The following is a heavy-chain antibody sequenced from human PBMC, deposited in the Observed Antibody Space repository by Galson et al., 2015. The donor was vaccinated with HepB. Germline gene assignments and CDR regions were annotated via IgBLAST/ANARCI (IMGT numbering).Heavy chain of an antibody. Sequence: QSGGEVKKPGESLNISCEGSGYICSDYWIGWVRQMPGKGLEWRGIIDAGDSDTRYSPSFQGKFTISVDKSISTAYLQWSSLKASDTAMYYCARLRYSSASGIDYWGQGTLVTVSS. CDR3: ARLRYSSASGIDY. CDR1: GYICSDYW. J-gene: IGHJ4*02. D-gene: IGHD6-6*01. CDR2: IDAGDSDT. V-gene: IGHV5-51*01.